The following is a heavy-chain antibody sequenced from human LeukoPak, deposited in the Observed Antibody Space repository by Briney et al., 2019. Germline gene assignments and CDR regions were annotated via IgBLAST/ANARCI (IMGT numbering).Heavy chain of an antibody. CDR1: GFTFRSYE. CDR3: ARESIAVAGAPFDY. CDR2: ISSGSTI. J-gene: IGHJ4*02. V-gene: IGHV3-48*03. Sequence: GGSLRLSCAASGFTFRSYEMNGVRQAPGRGLGWVSYISSGSTIYDADSVKGRFTISRDNAKNSLYLQMNSLRAEDTAVYYCARESIAVAGAPFDYWGQGTLVTVSS. D-gene: IGHD6-19*01.